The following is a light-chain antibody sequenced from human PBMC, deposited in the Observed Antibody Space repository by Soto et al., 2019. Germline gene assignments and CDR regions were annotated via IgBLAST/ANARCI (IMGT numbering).Light chain of an antibody. J-gene: IGLJ1*01. CDR2: DVS. Sequence: QSALTQPASVSGSPGQSITISCTGTSSDVGGYNYVSWYQQHPGKAPKLMIYDVSNRPSGVSNRFSGSTSGNTASLTISGLQDEDADDYCSSSYTSSSTLRVFGTGTKLTVL. CDR1: SSDVGGYNY. V-gene: IGLV2-14*01. CDR3: SSYTSSSTLRV.